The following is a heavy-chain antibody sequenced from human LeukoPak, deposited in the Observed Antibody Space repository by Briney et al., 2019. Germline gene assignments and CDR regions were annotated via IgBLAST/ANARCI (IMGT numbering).Heavy chain of an antibody. Sequence: ASVKVSCKASGYTFTSYGISWVRQAPGQGLEWMGWISAYNGNTNYAQKLQGRVTMTTDTSTSTAYMELRSLRSDDTAVYYCARVYHGSGSYYNVGFDYWGQGTLVTVSS. CDR3: ARVYHGSGSYYNVGFDY. J-gene: IGHJ4*02. V-gene: IGHV1-18*01. CDR1: GYTFTSYG. CDR2: ISAYNGNT. D-gene: IGHD3-10*01.